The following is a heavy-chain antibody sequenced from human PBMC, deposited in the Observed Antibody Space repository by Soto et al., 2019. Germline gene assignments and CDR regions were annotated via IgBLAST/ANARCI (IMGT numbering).Heavy chain of an antibody. J-gene: IGHJ4*02. CDR1: GFTFSNSW. D-gene: IGHD1-26*01. Sequence: EVQLVESGGGLVTPGGSLRLSCAASGFTFSNSWVNWVRQAPGKGLEWVGRIKRQPDGGTTDYAAPVKGRFTISRDDSKNTLYLQMNSLKIEDTAMYYCTTLGGPYRGFWGQGAQVTVSS. CDR3: TTLGGPYRGF. CDR2: IKRQPDGGTT. V-gene: IGHV3-15*07.